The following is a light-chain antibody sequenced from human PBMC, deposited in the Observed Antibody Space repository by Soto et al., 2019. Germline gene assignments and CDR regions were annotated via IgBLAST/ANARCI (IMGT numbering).Light chain of an antibody. J-gene: IGLJ1*01. CDR1: SSNIGAGYD. CDR2: GIS. CDR3: QSYDSSLSGSWV. Sequence: QSVLTQPPSVSGAPGQRVTISCTGSSSNIGAGYDVHWYQQLPGTAPKLLIYGISNRPSGVPDRFSGSKSGTSASLAITGLQAEDEADYYCQSYDSSLSGSWVFGTGTKVTVL. V-gene: IGLV1-40*01.